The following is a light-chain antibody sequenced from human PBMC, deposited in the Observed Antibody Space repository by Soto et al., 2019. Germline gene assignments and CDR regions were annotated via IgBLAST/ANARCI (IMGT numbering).Light chain of an antibody. Sequence: DIQMTQSPSILSASVGDRVTITCRASQTISSWLAWYQQKPGKAPKLLIYKASTLKSGVSSRFSGSGSGTEFTLTISSLQPDDFATYYCQHYNSYSEAFGQGTKVDIK. CDR2: KAS. J-gene: IGKJ1*01. CDR3: QHYNSYSEA. CDR1: QTISSW. V-gene: IGKV1-5*03.